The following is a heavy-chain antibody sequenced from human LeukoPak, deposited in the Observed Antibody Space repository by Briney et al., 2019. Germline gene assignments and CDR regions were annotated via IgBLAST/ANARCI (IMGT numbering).Heavy chain of an antibody. V-gene: IGHV1-69*01. J-gene: IGHJ4*02. D-gene: IGHD3-9*01. Sequence: SGKVSRKAFGGTLSRYSISWVGQAPGQGLEGMGGIIPIFGTANYAQKFQGRVTITADESTSTAYMELSSLRSEDTAVYYCARAGGSDILGGGFDYWGQGTLVTVSS. CDR2: IIPIFGTA. CDR3: ARAGGSDILGGGFDY. CDR1: GGTLSRYS.